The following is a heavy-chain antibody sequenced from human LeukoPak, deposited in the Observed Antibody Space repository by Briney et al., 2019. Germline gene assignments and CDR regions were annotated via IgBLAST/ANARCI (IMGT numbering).Heavy chain of an antibody. V-gene: IGHV3-23*01. D-gene: IGHD4-17*01. Sequence: GGSLRLSCAASGFTFSSYAMSWVRQAPGKGLEWVSAISGSCGSTYYADSVKGRFTISRDNSKNTLYLQMNSLRAEDTAVYYCAKLPDDYGDESPYWGQGTLVTVSS. J-gene: IGHJ4*02. CDR3: AKLPDDYGDESPY. CDR2: ISGSCGST. CDR1: GFTFSSYA.